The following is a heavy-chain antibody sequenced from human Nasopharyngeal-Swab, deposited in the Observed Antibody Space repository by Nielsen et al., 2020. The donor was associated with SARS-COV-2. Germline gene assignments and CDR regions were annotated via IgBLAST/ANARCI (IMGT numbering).Heavy chain of an antibody. CDR3: VRDRGIFQYYYYGMDV. D-gene: IGHD3-10*01. V-gene: IGHV4-59*01. J-gene: IGHJ6*02. Sequence: WIRQPPGKGLEWIGYIYYSGSTNYNPSLKSRVTISVDTSKNQFSLKLSSVTAADTAVYYCVRDRGIFQYYYYGMDVWGQGTTVTVSS. CDR2: IYYSGST.